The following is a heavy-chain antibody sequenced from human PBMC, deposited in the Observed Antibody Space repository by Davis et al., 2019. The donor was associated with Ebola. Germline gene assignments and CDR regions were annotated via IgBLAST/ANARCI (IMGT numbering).Heavy chain of an antibody. CDR1: GVSVGTNY. Sequence: GESLKISCAASGVSVGTNYMSWVRQAPGKGLEWVSTIYSGDNTNYADSVRGRFTISRDISKNTLVLQMNSLRAEDTAVYYCAKDRGTGYCSSTTCYEGFDCWGQGTLVTVSS. CDR2: IYSGDNT. J-gene: IGHJ4*02. D-gene: IGHD2-2*01. V-gene: IGHV3-66*02. CDR3: AKDRGTGYCSSTTCYEGFDC.